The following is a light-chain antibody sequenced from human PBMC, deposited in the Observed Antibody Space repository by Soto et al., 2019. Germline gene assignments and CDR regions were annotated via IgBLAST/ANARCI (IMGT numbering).Light chain of an antibody. Sequence: QSALTQPASVSGSPGQSITISCTGTSSDVGGYNFVSWYQQHPGKAPKLMIYEVNKRPSGVSNRFSGSKSANTASLTISGLQAEDEADYYCSSYTSSNTLVFGGVTKLTVL. CDR1: SSDVGGYNF. CDR2: EVN. V-gene: IGLV2-14*01. CDR3: SSYTSSNTLV. J-gene: IGLJ3*02.